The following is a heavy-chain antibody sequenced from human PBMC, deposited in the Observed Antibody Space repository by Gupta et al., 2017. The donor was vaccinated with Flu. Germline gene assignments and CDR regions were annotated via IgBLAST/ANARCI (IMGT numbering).Heavy chain of an antibody. CDR2: ISSSSSYI. Sequence: EVQLVESGGGLVKPGGSLRLSCAASGFTFSSYSMNWVRQAPGKGLEWVSSISSSSSYIYYADSVKGRFTISRDNAKNSLYLQMNSLRAEDTAVYYCARQSGPATAIFDWGQGTLVTVSS. V-gene: IGHV3-21*01. CDR1: GFTFSSYS. J-gene: IGHJ4*02. CDR3: ARQSGPATAIFD. D-gene: IGHD2-21*02.